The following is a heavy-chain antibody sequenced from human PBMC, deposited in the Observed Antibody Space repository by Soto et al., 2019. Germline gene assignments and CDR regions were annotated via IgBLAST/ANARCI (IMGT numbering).Heavy chain of an antibody. CDR2: MNPNSGNT. CDR1: GYTFTSYD. J-gene: IGHJ4*02. Sequence: ASVKVSCKASGYTFTSYDINWVRQATGQGLEWMGWMNPNSGNTGYAQKFQGRVTMTRNTSISTAYMELSSLRSEDTAVYYCARRAVDYDILTGYSPYYFDYWGQGTLVTVSS. D-gene: IGHD3-9*01. CDR3: ARRAVDYDILTGYSPYYFDY. V-gene: IGHV1-8*01.